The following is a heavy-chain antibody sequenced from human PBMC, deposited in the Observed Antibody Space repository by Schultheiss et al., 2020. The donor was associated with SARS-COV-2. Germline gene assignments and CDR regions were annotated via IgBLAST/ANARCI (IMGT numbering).Heavy chain of an antibody. CDR3: ARDQVDSSGWYVGWFDP. D-gene: IGHD6-19*01. V-gene: IGHV1-3*01. CDR2: INAGNGNT. J-gene: IGHJ5*02. CDR1: GYTFTSYA. Sequence: ASVKVSCKASGYTFTSYAMHWVRQAPGQRLEWMGWINAGNGNTKYSQKFQGRVIITRDTSASTAYMELSSLRSEDTAVYYCARDQVDSSGWYVGWFDPWGQGTLVTVSS.